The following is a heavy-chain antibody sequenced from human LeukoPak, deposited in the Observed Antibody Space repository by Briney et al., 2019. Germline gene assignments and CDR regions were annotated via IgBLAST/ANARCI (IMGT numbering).Heavy chain of an antibody. CDR1: GYNFNCYW. CDR2: IYPGDSDT. Sequence: GAPLHICCKFSGYNFNCYWSCWVRQMPGKVLGWVGIIYPGDSDTTYSPSFQGQVTISADKSITTAYLQCSSPTASATALYYWTTHDMIRGVIMDYWGQGTLVTVSS. D-gene: IGHD3-10*01. CDR3: TTHDMIRGVIMDY. J-gene: IGHJ4*02. V-gene: IGHV5-51*01.